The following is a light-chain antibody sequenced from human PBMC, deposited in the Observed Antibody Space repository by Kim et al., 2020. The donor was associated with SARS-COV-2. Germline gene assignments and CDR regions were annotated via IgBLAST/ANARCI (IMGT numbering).Light chain of an antibody. CDR2: RND. Sequence: GQRVTISCSGTNSNIGNNFVFWYQQLPGTAPKLLIYRNDQRPSGVPDRISGSKSGTSASLAISGLRSGDEADYYCASWDDSINGQMFGGGTRLTVL. J-gene: IGLJ3*02. V-gene: IGLV1-47*01. CDR1: NSNIGNNF. CDR3: ASWDDSINGQM.